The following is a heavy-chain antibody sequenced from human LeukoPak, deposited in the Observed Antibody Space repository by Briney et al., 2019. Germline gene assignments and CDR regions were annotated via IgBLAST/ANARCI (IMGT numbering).Heavy chain of an antibody. V-gene: IGHV3-53*01. J-gene: IGHJ6*02. CDR2: IYSGGTT. CDR3: ATTTVTTFYYYYGMDV. CDR1: GFTFSSNY. D-gene: IGHD4-17*01. Sequence: PGGSLRLSCAASGFTFSSNYMSWVRQAPGKGLEWVSIIYSGGTTYYADSVKGRFTISRDNSKNTLYLQMNSLRAEDTAVYYCATTTVTTFYYYYGMDVWGQGTTVTVS.